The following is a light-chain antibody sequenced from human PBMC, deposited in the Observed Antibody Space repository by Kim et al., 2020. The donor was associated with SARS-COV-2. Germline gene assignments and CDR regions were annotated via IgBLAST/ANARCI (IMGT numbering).Light chain of an antibody. V-gene: IGKV4-1*01. Sequence: DIVMTQSPDSLPVSLGERATINCKSSQSILFSSNNQNCLAWYQQKPGQPPKLLIYWASTRESGVPDRFNGSGPGTDFTLAISSLQAEDVAVYYWQQSYTTPPTFGGGTKVDIK. J-gene: IGKJ4*01. CDR2: WAS. CDR1: QSILFSSNNQNC. CDR3: QQSYTTPPT.